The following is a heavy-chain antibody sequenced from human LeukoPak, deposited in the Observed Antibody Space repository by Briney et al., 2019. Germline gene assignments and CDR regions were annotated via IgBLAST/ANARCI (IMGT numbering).Heavy chain of an antibody. CDR1: GFTFSSYG. Sequence: PGGPLRLSCAASGFTFSSYGMHWVRQAPGKGLEWVAFIRYDGSNKYYADSVKGRFTISRDNSKNTLYLQMNSLRAEDTAVYYCAKGRTAAGYHPFTDYGGQGTLVTVSS. J-gene: IGHJ4*02. CDR3: AKGRTAAGYHPFTDY. CDR2: IRYDGSNK. D-gene: IGHD6-13*01. V-gene: IGHV3-30*02.